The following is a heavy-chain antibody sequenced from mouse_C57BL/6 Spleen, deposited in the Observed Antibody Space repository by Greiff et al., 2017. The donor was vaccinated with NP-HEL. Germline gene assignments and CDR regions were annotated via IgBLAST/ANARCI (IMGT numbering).Heavy chain of an antibody. D-gene: IGHD1-1*01. CDR3: ASDYYGSSPSWYFDV. V-gene: IGHV5-9*01. J-gene: IGHJ1*03. CDR1: GFTFSSYT. CDR2: IRGGGGNT. Sequence: EVQVVESGGGLVKPGGSLKLSCAASGFTFSSYTMSWVRQTPEQSLEWVATIRGGGGNTYYPDSVKGGCTISRDDDKTTRYLQMSSLRSEDTALDYCASDYYGSSPSWYFDVWGKGTTVTVSS.